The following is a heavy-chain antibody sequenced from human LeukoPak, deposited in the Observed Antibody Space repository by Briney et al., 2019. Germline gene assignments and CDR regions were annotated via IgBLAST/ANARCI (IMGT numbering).Heavy chain of an antibody. CDR3: ARGLYPYYYYYYMDV. Sequence: GGSLRLSCAASGFTVSSNYMSWVRQAPGKGLEWVSSISSSSSYIYYADSVKGRFTISRDNAKNSLYLQMNSLRAEDTAVYYCARGLYPYYYYYYMDVWGKGTTVTVSS. CDR1: GFTVSSNY. CDR2: ISSSSSYI. V-gene: IGHV3-21*01. D-gene: IGHD5/OR15-5a*01. J-gene: IGHJ6*03.